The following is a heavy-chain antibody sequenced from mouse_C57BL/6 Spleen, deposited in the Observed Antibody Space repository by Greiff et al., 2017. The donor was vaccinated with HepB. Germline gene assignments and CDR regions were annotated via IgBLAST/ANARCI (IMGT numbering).Heavy chain of an antibody. CDR2: IDPETGGT. Sequence: VQLQESGAEPVRPGASVTLSCKASGYTFTDYEMHWVKQTPVHGLEWIGAIDPETGGTAYNQKFKGKAILTADKSSITAYMELRSLTSEDSAVYYCTCNCDVDYWGQGTTLTVSS. J-gene: IGHJ2*01. V-gene: IGHV1-15*01. CDR3: TCNCDVDY. D-gene: IGHD4-1*01. CDR1: GYTFTDYE.